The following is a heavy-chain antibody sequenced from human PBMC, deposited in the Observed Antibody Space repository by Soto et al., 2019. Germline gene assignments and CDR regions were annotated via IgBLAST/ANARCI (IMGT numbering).Heavy chain of an antibody. Sequence: GGSLRLSCAASGFTSSSYAMSWVRHAPRKGLEWVSAISGSGRSTYYADSVKGRFTISRDNSKITLYLQMSSQRAEDTGVYYCAKDRAYCSGDCYDHWFDPWGQGTLVTVSS. CDR3: AKDRAYCSGDCYDHWFDP. J-gene: IGHJ5*02. CDR1: GFTSSSYA. D-gene: IGHD2-21*02. CDR2: ISGSGRST. V-gene: IGHV3-23*01.